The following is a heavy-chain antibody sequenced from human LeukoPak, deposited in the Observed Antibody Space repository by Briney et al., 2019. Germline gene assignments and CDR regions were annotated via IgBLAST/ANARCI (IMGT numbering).Heavy chain of an antibody. D-gene: IGHD1-26*01. Sequence: SETLSLTCTVSGGSISSYYWSWIRQPPGKGLEWIGYIYYSGSTNYNPSLKSRVTISVDTSKNQFSLKLSSVTAADTAVYYCAGERARGVGATFDYWGQGTLVTVSS. J-gene: IGHJ4*02. CDR1: GGSISSYY. CDR3: AGERARGVGATFDY. V-gene: IGHV4-59*01. CDR2: IYYSGST.